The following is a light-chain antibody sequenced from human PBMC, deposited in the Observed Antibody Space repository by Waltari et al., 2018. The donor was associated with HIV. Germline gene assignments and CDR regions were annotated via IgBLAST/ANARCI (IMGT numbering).Light chain of an antibody. J-gene: IGKJ1*01. CDR3: QQYGSSPRT. CDR1: QSVSSSY. V-gene: IGKV3-20*01. CDR2: GAS. Sequence: EIVLTQSPGTLSLSPGERATLSCRASQSVSSSYLAWYQQKPGQAPMLLIYGASSRATGIPDRFSGSGSGTDFTLTISRLEPEDFAVYYCQQYGSSPRTFGQGTKVEIK.